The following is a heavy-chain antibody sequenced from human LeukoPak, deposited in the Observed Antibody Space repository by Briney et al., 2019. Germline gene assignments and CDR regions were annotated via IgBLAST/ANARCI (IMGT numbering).Heavy chain of an antibody. V-gene: IGHV3-48*04. Sequence: GGSLRLSCAASGFSFGSYSMNWVRQAPGKGLEWVSFVGIISDTVYYADSVKGRFTISRDNAQNSLYLQMDSLRAEDTAVYYCARNLDVWGQGTTVTVSS. CDR2: VGIISDTV. J-gene: IGHJ6*02. CDR3: ARNLDV. CDR1: GFSFGSYS.